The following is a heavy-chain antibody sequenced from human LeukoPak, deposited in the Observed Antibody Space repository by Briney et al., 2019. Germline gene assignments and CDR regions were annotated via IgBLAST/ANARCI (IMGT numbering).Heavy chain of an antibody. Sequence: SETLSLTCAVYGGSFSGYYWSWIRQPPGKGLEWIGEINHSGSTNYNPSLKSRVTISVDTSKNQFSLKLSSVTAADTAVYYCARGYTERYYYVRYYYYGMDVWGQGTTVTVSS. CDR1: GGSFSGYY. CDR2: INHSGST. V-gene: IGHV4-34*01. CDR3: ARGYTERYYYVRYYYYGMDV. J-gene: IGHJ6*02. D-gene: IGHD3-10*02.